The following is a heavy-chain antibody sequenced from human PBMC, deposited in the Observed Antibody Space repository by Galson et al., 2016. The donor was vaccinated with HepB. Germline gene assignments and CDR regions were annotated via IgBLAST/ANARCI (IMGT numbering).Heavy chain of an antibody. CDR3: SRELVY. J-gene: IGHJ4*02. Sequence: SLRLSCAASGFTFSDRWMNWVRQAPGKGLEWVANINPDGSVKHYVGSVRGRFTISRDNAKNLVYLQLNNLRAEDTAVYYCSRELVYWGRGTRVTVSS. CDR1: GFTFSDRW. D-gene: IGHD3-9*01. V-gene: IGHV3-7*01. CDR2: INPDGSVK.